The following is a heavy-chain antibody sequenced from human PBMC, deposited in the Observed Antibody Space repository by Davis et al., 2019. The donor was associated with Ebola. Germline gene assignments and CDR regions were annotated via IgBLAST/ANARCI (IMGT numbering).Heavy chain of an antibody. J-gene: IGHJ4*02. Sequence: GESLKISCATSGFTFGNFAMHWVRQAPGKGPEWVAVVSHSEREKFYADSVKGRFTISRDNSENTLYLQMNSLTADDTAVYYCARAVFHEVLDYWGQGTPVTVSS. CDR3: ARAVFHEVLDY. V-gene: IGHV3-30*04. D-gene: IGHD3-3*01. CDR1: GFTFGNFA. CDR2: VSHSEREK.